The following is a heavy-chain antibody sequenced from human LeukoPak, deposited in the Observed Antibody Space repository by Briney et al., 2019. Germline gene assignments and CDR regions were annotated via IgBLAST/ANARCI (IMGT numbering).Heavy chain of an antibody. D-gene: IGHD5-18*01. CDR3: AKDQKRGYSYGYVFYYYYMDV. J-gene: IGHJ6*03. Sequence: GGSLRLSCAASGFTFSSYAIHWVRQAPGKGLEWVAVISYDGSNKYYADSVKGRFTISRGNSKNTLYLQMNSLRAEDTAVYYCAKDQKRGYSYGYVFYYYYMDVWGKGTTVTISS. CDR2: ISYDGSNK. CDR1: GFTFSSYA. V-gene: IGHV3-30*04.